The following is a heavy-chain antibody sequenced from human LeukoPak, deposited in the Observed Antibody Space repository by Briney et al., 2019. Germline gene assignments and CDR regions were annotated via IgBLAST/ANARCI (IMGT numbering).Heavy chain of an antibody. CDR2: IYSGGST. D-gene: IGHD5-24*01. CDR1: GFTFSSYA. Sequence: TGGSLRLSCAASGFTFSSYAMNWARQAPGKGLEWVSVIYSGGSTYYADSVKGRFTISRDNSKNTLYLQMNSLRAEDTAVYYCARGRDGYNYGPFDYWGQGTLVTVSS. CDR3: ARGRDGYNYGPFDY. V-gene: IGHV3-66*01. J-gene: IGHJ4*02.